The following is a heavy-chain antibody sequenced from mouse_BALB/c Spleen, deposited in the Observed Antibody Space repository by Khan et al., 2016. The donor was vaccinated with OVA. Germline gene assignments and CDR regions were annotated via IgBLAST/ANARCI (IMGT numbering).Heavy chain of an antibody. Sequence: QVQLQQSGAELAKPGASVKMSCKASGYTFTNYWMHWVKQRPGQGLEGIGYINPSTDYTEYNQKFKDKATLTADKSSSTAYMQLSSLTSEDSAVYYCVNHGSSSAWFTYWGQGTLVTVSA. CDR2: INPSTDYT. D-gene: IGHD1-1*01. V-gene: IGHV1-7*01. CDR3: VNHGSSSAWFTY. J-gene: IGHJ3*01. CDR1: GYTFTNYW.